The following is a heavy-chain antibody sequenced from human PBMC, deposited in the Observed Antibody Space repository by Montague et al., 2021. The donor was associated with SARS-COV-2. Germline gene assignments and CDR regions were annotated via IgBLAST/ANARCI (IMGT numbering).Heavy chain of an antibody. J-gene: IGHJ4*02. D-gene: IGHD5-24*01. Sequence: SETLSLTCTVSGGSISSTNYYWGLIRQPPGKGLEWIGSINYRGATHYNPSLKSRVTMSVDTSKSLFSLGLSSVTAAATAIYYCARHNDGYNRWYSFDYWGQGTMVTVSS. CDR3: ARHNDGYNRWYSFDY. CDR2: INYRGAT. V-gene: IGHV4-39*01. CDR1: GGSISSTNYY.